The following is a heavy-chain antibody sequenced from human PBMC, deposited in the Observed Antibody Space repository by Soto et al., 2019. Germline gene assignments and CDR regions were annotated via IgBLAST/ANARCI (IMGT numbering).Heavy chain of an antibody. D-gene: IGHD2-21*01. J-gene: IGHJ6*02. CDR2: INSDGTIS. CDR3: ARLSGDHSAFFSFCILA. Sequence: GGSLRLSCAASGFTFDTYWMNWVRQAPGKGPEWLSGINSDGTISSYADSVKGGFSMTIDIASNTLSLQRTGLRADDTAVYYCARLSGDHSAFFSFCILAWGQETTLAVSS. CDR1: GFTFDTYW. V-gene: IGHV3-74*01.